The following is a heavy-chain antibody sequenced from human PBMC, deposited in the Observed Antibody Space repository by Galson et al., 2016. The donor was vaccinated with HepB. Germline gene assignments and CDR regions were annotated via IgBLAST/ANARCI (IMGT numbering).Heavy chain of an antibody. CDR2: IFSVDAT. Sequence: SLRLSCAASGFTVGGKYMRWARQAPGKGLEWVAVIFSVDATYYRDSVKGRSTISRDNSKNTLYLQMNNLRAEDTAVYYCEGYSDPFDIWGQGTMVTVSS. CDR3: EGYSDPFDI. V-gene: IGHV3-53*01. D-gene: IGHD3-22*01. J-gene: IGHJ3*02. CDR1: GFTVGGKY.